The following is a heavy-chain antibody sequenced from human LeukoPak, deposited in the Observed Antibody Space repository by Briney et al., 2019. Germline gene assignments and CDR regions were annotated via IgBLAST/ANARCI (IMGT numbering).Heavy chain of an antibody. V-gene: IGHV4-59*08. Sequence: PSETLSLTCTVSGGSISSYYWSWIRQPPGKGLEWIGYIYYSGSTNYNPSLKSRVTISVDTSKNQFSLKLSSVTAADTAVYYCARVPGYSRSRGAFDIWGQGTMVTVSS. J-gene: IGHJ3*02. CDR2: IYYSGST. D-gene: IGHD6-13*01. CDR1: GGSISSYY. CDR3: ARVPGYSRSRGAFDI.